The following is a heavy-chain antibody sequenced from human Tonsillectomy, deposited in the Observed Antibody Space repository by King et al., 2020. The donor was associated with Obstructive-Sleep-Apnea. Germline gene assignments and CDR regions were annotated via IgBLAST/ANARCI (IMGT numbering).Heavy chain of an antibody. CDR3: AKNLLDSSSSDYYYYYGMDV. CDR2: ISGSGDKT. CDR1: GFTFSSND. D-gene: IGHD6-6*01. V-gene: IGHV3-23*04. Sequence: QLVQSGGGLVQPGGSLRLSCAASGFTFSSNDMTWVRQAPGKGLEWVSSISGSGDKTYYADSVKGLFTISRDNSKNTLYLQMNSLRAEDTAVYYCAKNLLDSSSSDYYYYYGMDVWGQGTPVTVSS. J-gene: IGHJ6*02.